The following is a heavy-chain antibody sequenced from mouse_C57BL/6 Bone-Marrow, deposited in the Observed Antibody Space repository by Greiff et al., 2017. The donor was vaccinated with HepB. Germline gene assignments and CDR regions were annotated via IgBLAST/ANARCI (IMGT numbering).Heavy chain of an antibody. V-gene: IGHV1-55*01. D-gene: IGHD1-1*01. CDR2: IYPGSGST. J-gene: IGHJ3*01. CDR1: GYTFTSYW. Sequence: VQLQQSGAELVKPGASVKMSCKASGYTFTSYWITWVKQRPGQGLEWIGDIYPGSGSTNYNEKFKSKATLTVDTSSSTAYMQLSSLTSEDSAVYYCARSAYGSTPFAYWGQGTRVTVSA. CDR3: ARSAYGSTPFAY.